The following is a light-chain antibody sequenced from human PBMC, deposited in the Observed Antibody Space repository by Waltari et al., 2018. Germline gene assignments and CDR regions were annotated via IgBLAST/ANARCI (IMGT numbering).Light chain of an antibody. CDR1: QNIDNY. V-gene: IGKV1-39*01. J-gene: IGKJ4*01. CDR3: QQSYSNPVT. Sequence: DIQMTQSPSSLSASLGARVTITCRASQNIDNYLNWYQQKPGKAPNLLIYTASSLQRGVPSRFDGSGSGTDVTLTISSLQPEDFATYYCQQSYSNPVTFGGGTKVEIK. CDR2: TAS.